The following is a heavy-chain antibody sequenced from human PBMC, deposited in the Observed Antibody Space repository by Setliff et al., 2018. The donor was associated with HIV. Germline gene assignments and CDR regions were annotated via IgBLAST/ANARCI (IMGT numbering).Heavy chain of an antibody. V-gene: IGHV4-59*01. J-gene: IGHJ3*02. CDR1: GGSIDYYY. CDR3: ARIISSWSRALDI. D-gene: IGHD6-13*01. CDR2: IYYTGST. Sequence: SETLSLTCTVSGGSIDYYYWTWIRQPPGNGLEWIGHIYYTGSTNYNPSLRSRVTISVDTSKIPFSLNLSSVTAADTAVYYCARIISSWSRALDIWGQGTVVTVS.